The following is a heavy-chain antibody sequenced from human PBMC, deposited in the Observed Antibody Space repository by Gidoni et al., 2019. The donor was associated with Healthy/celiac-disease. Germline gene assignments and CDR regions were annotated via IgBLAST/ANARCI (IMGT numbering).Heavy chain of an antibody. Sequence: EVQLVASGGGLVKPGGSLRLSCAASGFTFSSYSMNWVRQAPGKGLEWVSSISSSSSYIYYADSVKGRFTISRDNAKNSLYLQMNSLRAEDTAVYYCASGYVGATYFDYWGEGTLVTVSS. CDR3: ASGYVGATYFDY. V-gene: IGHV3-21*01. J-gene: IGHJ4*02. CDR1: GFTFSSYS. CDR2: ISSSSSYI. D-gene: IGHD1-26*01.